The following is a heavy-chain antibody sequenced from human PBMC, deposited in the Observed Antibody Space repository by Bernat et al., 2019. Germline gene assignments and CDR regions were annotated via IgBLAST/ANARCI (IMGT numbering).Heavy chain of an antibody. CDR1: GGSISSSSYY. D-gene: IGHD3-3*01. CDR2: IYYSGST. J-gene: IGHJ6*02. CDR3: ARISGTYYDFWSGYPGGGYYYYGMDV. V-gene: IGHV4-39*01. Sequence: QLQLQESGPGLVKPSETLSLTCTVSGGSISSSSYYWGWIRQPPGKGLEWIGSIYYSGSTYYNPSLKSRVTISVGTSKNQFSLKLSSVTAADTAVYYCARISGTYYDFWSGYPGGGYYYYGMDVWGQGTTVTVSS.